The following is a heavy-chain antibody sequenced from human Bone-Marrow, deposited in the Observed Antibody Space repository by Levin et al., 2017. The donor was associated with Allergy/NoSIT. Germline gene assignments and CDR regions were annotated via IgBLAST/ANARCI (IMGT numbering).Heavy chain of an antibody. D-gene: IGHD3-22*01. V-gene: IGHV1-8*01. J-gene: IGHJ4*02. Sequence: ASVKVSCKASGYTFTSYDINWVRQATGQGLEWMGWMNPNTGSTGSAQKFQGRVTMTRNASISTAYMELTSLRSEDTAVYYCARGGRPDYYDTNGDYWGQGTLVTVSS. CDR1: GYTFTSYD. CDR2: MNPNTGST. CDR3: ARGGRPDYYDTNGDY.